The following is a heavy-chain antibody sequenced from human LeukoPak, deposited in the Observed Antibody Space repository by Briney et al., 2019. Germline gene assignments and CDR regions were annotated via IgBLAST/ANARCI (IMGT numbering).Heavy chain of an antibody. CDR1: GFTFDDYG. CDR3: ARGYDSSGYYPDY. D-gene: IGHD3-22*01. V-gene: IGHV3-20*04. J-gene: IGHJ4*02. Sequence: GGSLRLSCAASGFTFDDYGMSWVRQAPGKGLEWVSGINWNGGSTGYADSVKGRFTISRDNAKNSLFLQMISLRGEDTAVYYCARGYDSSGYYPDYWGQGTLVTVSS. CDR2: INWNGGST.